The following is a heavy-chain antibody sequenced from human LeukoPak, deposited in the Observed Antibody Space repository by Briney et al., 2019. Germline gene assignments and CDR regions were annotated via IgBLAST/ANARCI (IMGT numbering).Heavy chain of an antibody. V-gene: IGHV1-69*01. CDR2: IIPIFGTA. Sequence: GASVKVSCKASGGTFSSYAISWVRQAPGQGLEWMGGIIPIFGTANYAQKFQGRVTITADESTSTAYMELSSLRSEDTAVYYCARDSGSSPPYYYYYMDVWGKGTTVTVSS. CDR1: GGTFSSYA. D-gene: IGHD6-6*01. CDR3: ARDSGSSPPYYYYYMDV. J-gene: IGHJ6*03.